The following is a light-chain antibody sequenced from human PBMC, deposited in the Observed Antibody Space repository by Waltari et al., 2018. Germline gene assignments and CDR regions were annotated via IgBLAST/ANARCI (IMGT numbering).Light chain of an antibody. Sequence: DVVMTQSPLSLPVTVGQVASISCRSSQSLLLSDGKIDLNWFHQRPGQSPRRLIYNVSNRESGVPYRFSGSGSVTDFTLKITRVEAEDVGVYFCMQGAHWPRTFGQGTRVEI. J-gene: IGKJ1*01. CDR2: NVS. CDR1: QSLLLSDGKID. CDR3: MQGAHWPRT. V-gene: IGKV2-30*01.